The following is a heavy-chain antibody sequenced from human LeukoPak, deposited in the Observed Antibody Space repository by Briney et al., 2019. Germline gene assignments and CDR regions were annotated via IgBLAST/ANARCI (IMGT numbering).Heavy chain of an antibody. CDR3: AREVRGTYLDY. V-gene: IGHV3-48*02. CDR2: ISSGGGSI. J-gene: IGHJ4*02. Sequence: GRSLRLSCAASGFTFSSYGMHWVRQAPGQGLEWVSYISSGGGSIFYADSVKGRFSISRDNAKNSLYLQMNSLRDDDTAVYFCAREVRGTYLDYWGQGTLVTVSS. CDR1: GFTFSSYG. D-gene: IGHD4/OR15-4a*01.